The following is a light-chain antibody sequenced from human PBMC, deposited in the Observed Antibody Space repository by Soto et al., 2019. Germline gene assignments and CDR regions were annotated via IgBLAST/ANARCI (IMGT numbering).Light chain of an antibody. CDR1: QSIYKW. V-gene: IGKV1-12*01. CDR3: QQADRFPRT. Sequence: DIQLTQSPSSVSASIGDRVTISCLARQSIYKWLVWYRQKPGKAPKLLIYAASSLQSGVPSRFSGSGDGTEFTLTRSSLQPEDSATYYCQQADRFPRTFGGGTEVAI. J-gene: IGKJ4*02. CDR2: AAS.